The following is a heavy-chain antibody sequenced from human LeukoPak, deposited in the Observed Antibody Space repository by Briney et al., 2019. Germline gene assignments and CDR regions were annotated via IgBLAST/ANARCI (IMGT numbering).Heavy chain of an antibody. D-gene: IGHD2-2*01. Sequence: LGESLKTPCQGPGSSSTSYWIAWAGQMPGKGLEWMGIIYPGESDTRTSPPFQGQVTISADKSISTAYLQWSSLKPSDTAMYYCARAGYPLQRKSLDYWGQGTLVTASS. CDR2: IYPGESDT. J-gene: IGHJ4*02. V-gene: IGHV5-51*01. CDR1: GSSSTSYW. CDR3: ARAGYPLQRKSLDY.